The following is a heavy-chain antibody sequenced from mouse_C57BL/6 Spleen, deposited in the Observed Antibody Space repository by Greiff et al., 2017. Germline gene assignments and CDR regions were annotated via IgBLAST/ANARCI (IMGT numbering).Heavy chain of an antibody. V-gene: IGHV1-77*01. D-gene: IGHD2-4*01. CDR1: GYTFTDYY. CDR2: IGTGSGST. CDR3: ARRAITTYYFDY. Sequence: QVHVKQSGAELVKPGASVKISCKASGYTFTDYYINWVKQRPGQGLEWIGKIGTGSGSTYYNEKFKGKATLTADNSYRTAYMQLSSLTSEDSAVYISARRAITTYYFDYWGQGTTLTVSS. J-gene: IGHJ2*01.